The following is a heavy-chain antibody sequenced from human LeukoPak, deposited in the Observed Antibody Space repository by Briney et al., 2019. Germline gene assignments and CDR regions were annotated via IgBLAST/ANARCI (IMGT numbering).Heavy chain of an antibody. V-gene: IGHV3-74*01. CDR1: RFTFSDYY. CDR2: INGDGTVT. CDR3: GRGGPPYAVDH. J-gene: IGHJ4*02. D-gene: IGHD3-16*01. Sequence: GGSLRLSCAASRFTFSDYYMHWVRQAPGKGLVWVSHINGDGTVTDYADSVKGRFTISRDNAKNTLYLQMSNLRTDDTAVYYCGRGGPPYAVDHCGQGTLVTVSS.